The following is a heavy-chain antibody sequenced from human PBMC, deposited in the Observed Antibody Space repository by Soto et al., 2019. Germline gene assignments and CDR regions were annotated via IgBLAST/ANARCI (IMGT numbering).Heavy chain of an antibody. CDR3: ARSKKRMIGYCSGGSCAPFDY. CDR2: ISSSGSTI. D-gene: IGHD2-15*01. Sequence: GGSLRLSCAASGFTFSDYYMSWIRQAPGKGLEWVSYISSSGSTIYYADSVKGRFTISRDNAKNSLYLQMNSLRAEDTAVYYCARSKKRMIGYCSGGSCAPFDYWGQGTLVTVSS. CDR1: GFTFSDYY. V-gene: IGHV3-11*01. J-gene: IGHJ4*02.